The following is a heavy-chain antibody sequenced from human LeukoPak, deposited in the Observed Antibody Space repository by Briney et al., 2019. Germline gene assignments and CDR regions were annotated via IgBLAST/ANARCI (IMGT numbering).Heavy chain of an antibody. J-gene: IGHJ5*02. V-gene: IGHV4-34*01. CDR1: GGSFSGYY. Sequence: KSSETLSLTCAVYGGSFSGYYWSWIRQPPGKGLEWIGEINHSGSTNYNPSLKSRVTISVDTFKNQFSLKLSSVTAADTAVYYCARVRQWLVRGWFDPWGQGTLVTVSS. D-gene: IGHD6-19*01. CDR3: ARVRQWLVRGWFDP. CDR2: INHSGST.